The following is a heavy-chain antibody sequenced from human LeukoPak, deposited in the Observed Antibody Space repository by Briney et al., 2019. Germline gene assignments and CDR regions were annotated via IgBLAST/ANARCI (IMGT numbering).Heavy chain of an antibody. CDR2: IYHSGST. Sequence: SETLSLTCAVSGGSISSSNWWSWVRQPPGKGLEWIGEIYHSGSTNYNPSLKSRGTISVDKSKNQFSLKLSSVTAADTAVYYCARENGRYFDWLLSVGFDYWGQGTLVTVSS. CDR1: GGSISSSNW. CDR3: ARENGRYFDWLLSVGFDY. V-gene: IGHV4-4*02. D-gene: IGHD3-9*01. J-gene: IGHJ4*02.